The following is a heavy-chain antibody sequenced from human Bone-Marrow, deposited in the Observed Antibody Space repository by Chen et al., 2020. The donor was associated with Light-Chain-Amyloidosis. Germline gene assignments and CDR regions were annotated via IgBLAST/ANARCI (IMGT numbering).Heavy chain of an antibody. CDR1: GFTFSSYA. V-gene: IGHV3-23*01. Sequence: VQLLESGGGLVQPGGSLRLSCAASGFTFSSYAMSWVRQAPGKGLEWVSAISGSGGSTYYADSLKDRFTISRDNSKDTLYVEMNNLRVEYTAVYYCAKSITVAIDAFDIWGQGTMVTVSS. J-gene: IGHJ3*02. CDR3: AKSITVAIDAFDI. CDR2: ISGSGGST. D-gene: IGHD6-19*01.